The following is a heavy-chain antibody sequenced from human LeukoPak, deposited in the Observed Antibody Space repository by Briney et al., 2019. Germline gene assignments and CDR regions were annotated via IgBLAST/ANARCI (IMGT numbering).Heavy chain of an antibody. D-gene: IGHD5-12*01. CDR2: ISYTGST. CDR1: GGSVSSYY. V-gene: IGHV4-59*08. CDR3: ARHKATTIGWPSDY. Sequence: KPSETLSLTCTVSGGSVSSYYWSWIRQPPGKGLEWIGYISYTGSTNYNPSLKSRVTISVDTSKNQFSLKPSSVTAADTAVYYCARHKATTIGWPSDYWGQGILVTVSS. J-gene: IGHJ4*02.